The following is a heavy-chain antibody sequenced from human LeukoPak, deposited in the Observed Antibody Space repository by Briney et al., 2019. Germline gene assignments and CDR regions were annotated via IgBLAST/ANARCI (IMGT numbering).Heavy chain of an antibody. CDR2: INSDGSST. J-gene: IGHJ3*01. CDR1: GFTLSSYW. V-gene: IGHV3-74*03. CDR3: AKDPIAVAAARGGFDF. D-gene: IGHD2-15*01. Sequence: PGGSLRLSCAASGFTLSSYWMYWVRQAPGKGLVWVSRINSDGSSTTYADSVKGRFTISRDNSKNTLYLQMNSLRAEDTAVYYCAKDPIAVAAARGGFDFWGQGTMVTVSS.